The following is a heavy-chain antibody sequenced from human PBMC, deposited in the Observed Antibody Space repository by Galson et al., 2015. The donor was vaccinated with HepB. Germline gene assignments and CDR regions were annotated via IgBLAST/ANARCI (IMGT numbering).Heavy chain of an antibody. CDR2: IDPTDSST. CDR1: GYGFTGYW. Sequence: QSGAEVKKPGESLRISCKASGYGFTGYWIGWVRQMPGKGLEWMGTIDPTDSSTNYSPSFQGRVTISADKSISTAYLQWNSLRASDTAIYYCARNLYTYGFFNYWGQGSLVTVSS. D-gene: IGHD5-18*01. CDR3: ARNLYTYGFFNY. V-gene: IGHV5-10-1*01. J-gene: IGHJ4*02.